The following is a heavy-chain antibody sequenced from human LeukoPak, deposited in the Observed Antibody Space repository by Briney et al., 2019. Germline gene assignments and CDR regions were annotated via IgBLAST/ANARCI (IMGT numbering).Heavy chain of an antibody. CDR3: ARDSSSFPNYFDF. V-gene: IGHV3-53*01. CDR2: IYSSGST. D-gene: IGHD3-3*02. Sequence: PGGSLRLSCAASGFTVSSKNMSWVRQAPGQGLEWVSLIYSSGSTFYADSVQGRFTISRDNSKNTLYLQMNSLRAEDTAMYYCARDSSSFPNYFDFWGQGTLVTVSS. CDR1: GFTVSSKN. J-gene: IGHJ4*02.